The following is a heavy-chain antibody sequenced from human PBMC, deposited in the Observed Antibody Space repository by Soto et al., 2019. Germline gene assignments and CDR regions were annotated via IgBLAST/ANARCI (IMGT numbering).Heavy chain of an antibody. D-gene: IGHD3-3*01. V-gene: IGHV1-2*04. J-gene: IGHJ4*02. Sequence: ASVKVSCKASGYTFTGYYMHWVRQAPGQGLEWMGWINPNSGGTNYAQKFQGWVTMTRDTSISTAYMELSRLRSDDTAVYYCARGPITIFGVVSFDYWGQGTLVTVSS. CDR1: GYTFTGYY. CDR2: INPNSGGT. CDR3: ARGPITIFGVVSFDY.